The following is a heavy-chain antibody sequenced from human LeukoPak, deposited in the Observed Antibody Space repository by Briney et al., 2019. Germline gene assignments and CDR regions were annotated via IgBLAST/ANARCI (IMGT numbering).Heavy chain of an antibody. CDR2: IKQDGSEQ. CDR3: ARDRGWFDP. CDR1: GSTFSSYW. Sequence: PGGSLRLSCAAPGSTFSSYWMSWVRQAPGKGLEWVANIKQDGSEQYFVDSVKGRFTISRDNAKNSLYLQMNSLRAEDTAVYYCARDRGWFDPWGQGTLVTVSS. V-gene: IGHV3-7*03. J-gene: IGHJ5*02.